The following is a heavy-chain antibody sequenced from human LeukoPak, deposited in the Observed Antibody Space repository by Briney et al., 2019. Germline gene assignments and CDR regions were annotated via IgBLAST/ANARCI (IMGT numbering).Heavy chain of an antibody. J-gene: IGHJ4*02. CDR1: GGTFSSYA. V-gene: IGHV1-69*06. CDR2: IIPIFGTA. CDR3: ASRSDPPGIDY. D-gene: IGHD3-10*01. Sequence: SVKVSCKASGGTFSSYAISWVRQAPGQGLEWMGGIIPIFGTANYAQKFQGRVTITADKSTSTAYMELSSLRSEDTAMYCCASRSDPPGIDYWGQGTLVTVSS.